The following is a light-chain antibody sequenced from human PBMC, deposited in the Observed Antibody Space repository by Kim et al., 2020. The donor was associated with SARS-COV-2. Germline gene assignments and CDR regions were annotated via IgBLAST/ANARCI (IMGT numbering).Light chain of an antibody. J-gene: IGLJ2*01. CDR3: NFRDSSGNHLV. CDR2: GKN. CDR1: SLRSYY. Sequence: SSELTQDTAVSVALGQAVRITCQGDSLRSYYASWDQQKPGQAPVLVLYGKNNRPSGIPDRFSGSSSGNTAYLTIPGAQAGDEADYYFNFRDSSGNHLVFG. V-gene: IGLV3-19*01.